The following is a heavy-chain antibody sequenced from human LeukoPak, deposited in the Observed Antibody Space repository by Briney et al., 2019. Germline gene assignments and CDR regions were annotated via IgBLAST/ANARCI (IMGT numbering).Heavy chain of an antibody. CDR2: IIPIFGTA. CDR3: ARVGGDYYGSGSYYYFDY. CDR1: GGTFSSYA. V-gene: IGHV1-69*13. Sequence: ASVTVSCKTSGGTFSSYAISWVRQAPGQGLEWMGGIIPIFGTANYAQKFQGRVTITADESTSTAYMELSRLRSEETAVYYCARVGGDYYGSGSYYYFDYWGQGTLVTVSS. D-gene: IGHD3-10*01. J-gene: IGHJ4*02.